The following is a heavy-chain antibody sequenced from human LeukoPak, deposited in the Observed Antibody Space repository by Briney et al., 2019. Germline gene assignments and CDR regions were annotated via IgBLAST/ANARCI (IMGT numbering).Heavy chain of an antibody. D-gene: IGHD2-2*01. Sequence: ASVKVSCKASGYTFTSYDINWVRQATGQGLEWTGCGNLNSGNTGYAQKFQGRVTMTRNTSISTAYMELSSLRSEDTAVYYCARGSFVVVPAAMQGYYMDVWGKGTTVTVSS. CDR3: ARGSFVVVPAAMQGYYMDV. J-gene: IGHJ6*03. CDR2: GNLNSGNT. CDR1: GYTFTSYD. V-gene: IGHV1-8*01.